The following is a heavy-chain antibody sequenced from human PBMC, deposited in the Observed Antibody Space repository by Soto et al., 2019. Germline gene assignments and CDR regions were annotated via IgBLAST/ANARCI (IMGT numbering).Heavy chain of an antibody. CDR3: ASQYSSGWYLY. J-gene: IGHJ4*02. D-gene: IGHD6-19*01. Sequence: EVQLLESGGGLVQPGGSLRLSCAASGFTFSSYAMSWVRQAPGKGLEWVSAISGSGGSTYYADSVKGRFTISRDNSKNPLYLQMNSMRAEDTAVYYCASQYSSGWYLYWGQGTLVTVSS. CDR1: GFTFSSYA. V-gene: IGHV3-23*01. CDR2: ISGSGGST.